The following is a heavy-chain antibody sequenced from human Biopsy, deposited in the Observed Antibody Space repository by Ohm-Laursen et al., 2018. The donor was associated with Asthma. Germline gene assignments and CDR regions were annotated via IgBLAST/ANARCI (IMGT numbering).Heavy chain of an antibody. J-gene: IGHJ4*02. Sequence: SLRLSCAASGFTFSTYGMHWVRQAPGKGLEWVAVISFDGSNKDFADSVKGRFTISRDNSKDTLYLQVNSLRGDDTAVYYCARGKTWGRSYYFDYWGQGTLVTVSS. CDR2: ISFDGSNK. V-gene: IGHV3-30*03. CDR1: GFTFSTYG. D-gene: IGHD6-6*01. CDR3: ARGKTWGRSYYFDY.